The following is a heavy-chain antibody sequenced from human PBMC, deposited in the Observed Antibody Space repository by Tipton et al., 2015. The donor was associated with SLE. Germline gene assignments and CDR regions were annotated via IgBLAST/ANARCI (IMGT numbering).Heavy chain of an antibody. D-gene: IGHD3-22*01. CDR3: ARHDYDDNGYYMHFFDY. J-gene: IGHJ4*02. CDR2: IYYSGST. V-gene: IGHV4-39*01. CDR1: GASIISSSYY. Sequence: TLSLTCTVSGASIISSSYYWGWIRQPPGKGLEWIGSIYYSGSTYYNPSLKSRVTISVDPSKNQFSLKLSSVTAADTAVYYCARHDYDDNGYYMHFFDYWGQGTLVTVSS.